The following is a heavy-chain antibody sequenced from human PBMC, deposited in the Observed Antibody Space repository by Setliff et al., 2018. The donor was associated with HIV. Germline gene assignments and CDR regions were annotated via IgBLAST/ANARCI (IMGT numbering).Heavy chain of an antibody. J-gene: IGHJ4*02. Sequence: TSETLSLTCTVSGGSISSGGYYWSWLRQHPGKDLAWIGYIYYSGSTYYNPSLKSRVTISVDTSKNQFSLKLSSVTAADTAVDYCARKGKYYYDSSGYSNWGQGTLVTVAS. CDR2: IYYSGST. D-gene: IGHD3-22*01. V-gene: IGHV4-31*03. CDR1: GGSISSGGYY. CDR3: ARKGKYYYDSSGYSN.